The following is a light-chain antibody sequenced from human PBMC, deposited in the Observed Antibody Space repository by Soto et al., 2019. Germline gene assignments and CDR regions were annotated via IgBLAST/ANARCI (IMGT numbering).Light chain of an antibody. CDR2: GAS. CDR3: QHYNNWPPWT. J-gene: IGKJ1*01. CDR1: QSVNNN. Sequence: EIVMTQSPATLSVSPGERXXXXXXXCQSVNNNLAWYQQKPGQAPRLLIYGASTRATGIPARFSGSGSGTEFTLTISSLQSEDFAVYYCQHYNNWPPWTFGQGTKVDIK. V-gene: IGKV3-15*01.